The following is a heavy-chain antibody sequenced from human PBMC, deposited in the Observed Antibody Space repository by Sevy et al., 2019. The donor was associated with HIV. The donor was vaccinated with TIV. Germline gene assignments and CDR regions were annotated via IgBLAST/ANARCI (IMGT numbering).Heavy chain of an antibody. CDR2: ISYSGNT. CDR3: ARSNPYYDFWSGYMTSGYFDF. D-gene: IGHD3-3*01. J-gene: IGHJ4*02. Sequence: SETLSLTCIVSGDSISSSSYYWGWIRQPPGKGLEWIARISYSGNTYYNPSLKSRATMSIDTSKNQFFLTLNSVTAPDAAVYYCARSNPYYDFWSGYMTSGYFDFWGPGTLVTVSS. CDR1: GDSISSSSYY. V-gene: IGHV4-39*01.